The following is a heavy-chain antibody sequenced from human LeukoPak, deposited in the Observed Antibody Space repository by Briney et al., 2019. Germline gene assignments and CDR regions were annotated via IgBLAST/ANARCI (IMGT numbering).Heavy chain of an antibody. J-gene: IGHJ3*02. CDR3: AREWQAYYDFWSGYSVHDAFDI. CDR2: INPNSGGT. Sequence: ASVKVSCKASGYTFTGYYMHWVRQAPGQGLEWMGWINPNSGGTNYAQKFQGRVTMTRDTSISTAYMELSRLRSDDTAVYYCAREWQAYYDFWSGYSVHDAFDIWGQGTMVTVSS. V-gene: IGHV1-2*02. CDR1: GYTFTGYY. D-gene: IGHD3-3*01.